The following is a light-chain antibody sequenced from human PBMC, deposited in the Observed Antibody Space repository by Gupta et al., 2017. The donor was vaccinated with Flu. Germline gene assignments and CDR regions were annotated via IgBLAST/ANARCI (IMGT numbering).Light chain of an antibody. V-gene: IGLV2-11*01. CDR2: DVS. Sequence: SVTISRTGTSSDVGDYNYVSWYQHHPGNAPKLMIYDVSKRPSGVPDRFSGSKSGNTASLTISGLQAEEEADYYCCSYAGSYTFVLGSGTKVTVL. CDR3: CSYAGSYTFV. J-gene: IGLJ1*01. CDR1: SSDVGDYNY.